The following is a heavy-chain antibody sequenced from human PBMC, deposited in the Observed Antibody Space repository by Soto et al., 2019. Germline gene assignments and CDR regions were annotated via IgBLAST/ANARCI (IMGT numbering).Heavy chain of an antibody. D-gene: IGHD3-10*01. CDR2: IYPGDSDT. V-gene: IGHV5-51*01. J-gene: IGHJ4*02. Sequence: GESLKISCKGSGYSFTSYWIGWVRQMPGKGLEWMGIIYPGDSDTRYSPSFQGQVTISADKSSSTAYLQWSSLKASDTAMYYCARHVTWFGELLPYYFDYWGQGTLVTVSS. CDR3: ARHVTWFGELLPYYFDY. CDR1: GYSFTSYW.